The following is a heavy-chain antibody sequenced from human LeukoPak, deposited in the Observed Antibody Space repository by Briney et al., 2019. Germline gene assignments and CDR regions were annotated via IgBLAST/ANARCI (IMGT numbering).Heavy chain of an antibody. CDR3: ARHLAGDSLYRHFDY. D-gene: IGHD5/OR15-5a*01. Sequence: GGSLRLSCTASAITFSNSWMSWVRQAPGKGLEWVANIKEDGSETNYVDSVKGRFTISRNNAKNSLFLQMNSLRGDDTAIYYCARHLAGDSLYRHFDYWGQGTLVTVSS. J-gene: IGHJ4*02. CDR1: AITFSNSW. CDR2: IKEDGSET. V-gene: IGHV3-7*04.